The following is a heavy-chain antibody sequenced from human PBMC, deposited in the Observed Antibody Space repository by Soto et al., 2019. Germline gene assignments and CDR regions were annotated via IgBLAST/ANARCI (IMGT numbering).Heavy chain of an antibody. D-gene: IGHD6-13*01. Sequence: SETLSLTCTVSGGSMRNYFWTWIRQPPGEGLEWIGYIHYSGTTSFFPSYNPSLRSRVTISEDTSKNQFSLKLLSVTTADTAVYFCAAGEASSRNLAPYYLDFWGQGTLVTVSS. V-gene: IGHV4-59*01. CDR2: IHYSGTT. CDR1: GGSMRNYF. J-gene: IGHJ4*02. CDR3: AAGEASSRNLAPYYLDF.